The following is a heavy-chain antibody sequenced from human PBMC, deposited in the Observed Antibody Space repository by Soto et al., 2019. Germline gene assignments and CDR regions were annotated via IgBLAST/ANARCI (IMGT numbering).Heavy chain of an antibody. V-gene: IGHV4-34*01. CDR3: ARARIGTYYYYGLDV. D-gene: IGHD1-26*01. CDR1: GGSFSYYY. J-gene: IGHJ6*02. Sequence: SETLSLTCAVSGGSFSYYYWSWIRQPPGKGLEWIGEIDHSGSPDFNPSLKSRVTMSVDTSKNQFSLKVRSVTAADTAVYYCARARIGTYYYYGLDVWGQGTTVTVSS. CDR2: IDHSGSP.